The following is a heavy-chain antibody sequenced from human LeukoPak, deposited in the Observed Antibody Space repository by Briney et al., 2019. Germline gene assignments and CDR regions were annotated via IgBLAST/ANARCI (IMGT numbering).Heavy chain of an antibody. J-gene: IGHJ5*02. V-gene: IGHV1-46*01. CDR3: ARSYNMHDWSDP. CDR2: IYPGGDST. Sequence: GASVKVSCKASGYTFTSYYIHWVRQAPGRGLEWMGMIYPGGDSTTYAQKLQGRVTMTRDTSTSTVYMDLSSLRSEDTAVYYCARSYNMHDWSDPWGQGTLVTVSS. CDR1: GYTFTSYY. D-gene: IGHD3-10*01.